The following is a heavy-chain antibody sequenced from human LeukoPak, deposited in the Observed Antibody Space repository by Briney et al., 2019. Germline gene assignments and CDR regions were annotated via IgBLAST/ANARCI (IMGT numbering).Heavy chain of an antibody. Sequence: GGSLRLSCAASGFTFSNYWMSWVRQAPGKGLEWVAHINQDGSEEHYMDSVKARFIISRDNAKNSLSLQMDSLRAGDTAVYYCVRDGGVSGYDLLDYWGQGTLVTVSS. CDR3: VRDGGVSGYDLLDY. V-gene: IGHV3-7*01. CDR1: GFTFSNYW. D-gene: IGHD5-12*01. CDR2: INQDGSEE. J-gene: IGHJ4*02.